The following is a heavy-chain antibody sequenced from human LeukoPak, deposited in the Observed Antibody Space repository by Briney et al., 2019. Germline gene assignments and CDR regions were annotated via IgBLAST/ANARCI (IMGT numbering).Heavy chain of an antibody. CDR2: MNPNSGNT. V-gene: IGHV1-8*01. CDR3: ARGPRLDIAAAGWDDY. D-gene: IGHD6-13*01. CDR1: GYTFTSYD. J-gene: IGHJ4*02. Sequence: ASVTVSCKASGYTFTSYDINWVRQAAGQGLEWMGWMNPNSGNTGYAQKFQGRVTMTRDTSISTAYMELSSLRSEDTAVYYCARGPRLDIAAAGWDDYWGQGTLVTVSS.